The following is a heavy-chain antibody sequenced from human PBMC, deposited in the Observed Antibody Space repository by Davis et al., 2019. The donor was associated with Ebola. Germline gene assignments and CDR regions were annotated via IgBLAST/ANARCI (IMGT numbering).Heavy chain of an antibody. D-gene: IGHD3-9*01. V-gene: IGHV3-30*03. Sequence: GESLKISCAASGFTFSSYWMSWVRQAPGKGLEWVAVISYDGSNKYYADSVKGRFTISRDNSKNTLYLQLNSLRAEDTAVYYCARDHYNVLTDYFGMDVWGQGTTVTVSS. CDR3: ARDHYNVLTDYFGMDV. CDR1: GFTFSSYW. CDR2: ISYDGSNK. J-gene: IGHJ6*02.